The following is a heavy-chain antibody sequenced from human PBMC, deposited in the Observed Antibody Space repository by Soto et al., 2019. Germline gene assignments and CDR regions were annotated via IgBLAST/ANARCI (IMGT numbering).Heavy chain of an antibody. D-gene: IGHD1-26*01. CDR3: ARGSRWAPPVSYSGMDV. Sequence: QVQLQESGPGLVKPSETLSLTCTVSGGSISSYYWSCIRQPPGKGLEWIGYIYYSGSTNYNPSLKSRVTISVDTSKNQFSLKLSSVTAADTAVYYCARGSRWAPPVSYSGMDVWGQGTTVTVSS. J-gene: IGHJ6*02. V-gene: IGHV4-59*01. CDR2: IYYSGST. CDR1: GGSISSYY.